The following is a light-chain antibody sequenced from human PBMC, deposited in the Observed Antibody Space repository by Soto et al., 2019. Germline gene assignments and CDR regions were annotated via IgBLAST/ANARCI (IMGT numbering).Light chain of an antibody. J-gene: IGKJ1*01. Sequence: DIQMTQSPSTLSASVGDRVTITCRASQSISSWLDWYQQKPGKAPKLLIYKASSLESGVPSRFSGSGSGTEFTLNISSLQPDDFATYYCQQYNSYAWTFGQGTKVEIK. V-gene: IGKV1-5*03. CDR2: KAS. CDR3: QQYNSYAWT. CDR1: QSISSW.